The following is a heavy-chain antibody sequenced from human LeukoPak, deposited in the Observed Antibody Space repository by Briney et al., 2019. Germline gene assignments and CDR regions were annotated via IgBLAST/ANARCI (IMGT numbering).Heavy chain of an antibody. Sequence: GGSLRLSCAASGFTFSSYAMHWVRQAPGKGLEWVAVISYDGSNKYYADSVKGRFTISRDNSKNTLYLQMNSLRAEDTAVYFCAKQSAASSTWHSLHFDYWGEGTRVTVSS. J-gene: IGHJ4*02. CDR2: ISYDGSNK. D-gene: IGHD6-13*01. CDR1: GFTFSSYA. CDR3: AKQSAASSTWHSLHFDY. V-gene: IGHV3-30-3*02.